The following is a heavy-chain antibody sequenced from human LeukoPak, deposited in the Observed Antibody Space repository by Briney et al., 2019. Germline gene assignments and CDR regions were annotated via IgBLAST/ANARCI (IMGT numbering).Heavy chain of an antibody. Sequence: GGSLRLSCAASGFTVSDNYMSWVRQPPGKGLEWVSTVYSGGLTYYADPVKGRFTISRDNSKNTLYLQMSSLRAEDTAVYYCVRDRWPGLGDFWGQGTTVTVSS. CDR1: GFTVSDNY. CDR2: VYSGGLT. D-gene: IGHD6-19*01. CDR3: VRDRWPGLGDF. V-gene: IGHV3-66*01. J-gene: IGHJ6*02.